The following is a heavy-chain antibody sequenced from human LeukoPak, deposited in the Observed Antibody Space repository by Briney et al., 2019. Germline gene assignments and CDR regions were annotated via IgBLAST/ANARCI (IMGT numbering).Heavy chain of an antibody. J-gene: IGHJ4*02. CDR1: GFTFSSYG. Sequence: GGSLRLSCVASGFTFSSYGMHWVRQAPGKGLEWVAVISYDGSNKYYADSVKGRFTISRDNSKNTLYLQMNSLRAEDTAVYYCATPSSGWFSFDYWGQGTLVTVSS. CDR3: ATPSSGWFSFDY. D-gene: IGHD6-19*01. CDR2: ISYDGSNK. V-gene: IGHV3-30*03.